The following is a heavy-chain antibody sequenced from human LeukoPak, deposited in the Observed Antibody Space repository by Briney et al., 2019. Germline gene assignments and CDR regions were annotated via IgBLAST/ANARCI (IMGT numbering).Heavy chain of an antibody. V-gene: IGHV4-59*01. CDR1: GGSFSSYY. D-gene: IGHD5/OR15-5a*01. J-gene: IGHJ4*02. CDR2: IYYSGGT. Sequence: SETLCLTCAASGGSFSSYYWSWIRQPPGKGLEWIGYIYYSGGTNYNPSLKSRVTISVDTSKNQCSLKLSSVTAADTAVYYCARDLSTYFDYWGQGTLVTVSS. CDR3: ARDLSTYFDY.